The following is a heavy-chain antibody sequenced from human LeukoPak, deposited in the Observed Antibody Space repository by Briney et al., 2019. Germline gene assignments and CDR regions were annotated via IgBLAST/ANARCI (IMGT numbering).Heavy chain of an antibody. Sequence: GASVKVSCKASGYTFTGYYLHWVRQAPGKGLEWMGGFDPEDGETIYAQKFQGRVTMTEDTSTDTAYMELSSLRSEDTAVYYCATCVLVRGVIMGGFDYWGQGTLVTVSS. CDR3: ATCVLVRGVIMGGFDY. J-gene: IGHJ4*02. V-gene: IGHV1-24*01. CDR1: GYTFTGYY. D-gene: IGHD3-10*01. CDR2: FDPEDGET.